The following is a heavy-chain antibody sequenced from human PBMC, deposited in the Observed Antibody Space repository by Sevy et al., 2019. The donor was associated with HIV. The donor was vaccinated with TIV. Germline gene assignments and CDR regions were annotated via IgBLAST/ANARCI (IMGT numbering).Heavy chain of an antibody. D-gene: IGHD3-22*01. J-gene: IGHJ6*03. Sequence: ASVKVSCKASGGTFSSYAISWVRQAPGQGLEWMGRIIPIFGTANYAQKFQGRVTITADESTSTAYMELSSLRSEDTAVYYCARERYYYDSSGYYAYYYYMDVWGKGTTVTVSS. CDR2: IIPIFGTA. V-gene: IGHV1-69*13. CDR1: GGTFSSYA. CDR3: ARERYYYDSSGYYAYYYYMDV.